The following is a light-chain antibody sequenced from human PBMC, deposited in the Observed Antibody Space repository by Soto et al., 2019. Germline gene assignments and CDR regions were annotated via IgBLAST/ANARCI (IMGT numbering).Light chain of an antibody. V-gene: IGKV1-9*01. CDR2: GAS. CDR3: QQLTARRFS. J-gene: IGKJ2*01. Sequence: IQLTQSPSSLSASVGDRVSISCRASQGNNTFVAWYQQKSGKAPKLLIYGASTLQNGVPSRFSGSGSGTEFTLTISGLQPEDFATYYCQQLTARRFSFGQGTKLDIK. CDR1: QGNNTF.